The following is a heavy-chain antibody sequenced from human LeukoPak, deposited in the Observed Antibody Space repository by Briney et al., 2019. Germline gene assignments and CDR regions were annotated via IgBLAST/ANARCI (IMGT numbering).Heavy chain of an antibody. J-gene: IGHJ5*02. D-gene: IGHD3-22*01. V-gene: IGHV4-4*07. CDR1: GGSISSYY. CDR3: ARLVVITTFDWFDP. CDR2: ICTSGST. Sequence: ASETLSLTCTVSGGSISSYYWSWIRQPAGKGLEWIGRICTSGSTNYNPSLKSRVTMSVDTSKNQFSLKLTSVTAADTAVYYCARLVVITTFDWFDPWGQGTLVTVSS.